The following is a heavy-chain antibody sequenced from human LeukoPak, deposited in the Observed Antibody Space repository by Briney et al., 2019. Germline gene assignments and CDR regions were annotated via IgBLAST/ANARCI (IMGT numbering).Heavy chain of an antibody. CDR3: ARTIGLVVYAGMLDWFDP. D-gene: IGHD2-8*01. CDR2: ISTGGST. V-gene: IGHV4-4*07. CDR1: GGSISNYY. J-gene: IGHJ5*02. Sequence: KPSETLSLTCTVSGGSISNYYWSWIRQPAGKGLEWIGRISTGGSTNYNSSLKSRVTMSVDTSKNQFSLKLSSVTAADTAVYYCARTIGLVVYAGMLDWFDPWGQGTLVTVSS.